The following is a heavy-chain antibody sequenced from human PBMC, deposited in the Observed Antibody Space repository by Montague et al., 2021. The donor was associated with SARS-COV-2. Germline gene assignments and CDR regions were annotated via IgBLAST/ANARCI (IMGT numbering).Heavy chain of an antibody. Sequence: SETLSLTCTVSGGSISSYYWSWIRQPPGKGLEWIGYIYYSGSTNYNPSLKSRVTISVDTSKNQFSLKLSSVTAADTAVYYCARYKSFDWLLIPKVGYYCMDVWGQGTTVTVSS. CDR2: IYYSGST. CDR1: GGSISSYY. V-gene: IGHV4-59*08. J-gene: IGHJ6*02. CDR3: ARYKSFDWLLIPKVGYYCMDV. D-gene: IGHD3-9*01.